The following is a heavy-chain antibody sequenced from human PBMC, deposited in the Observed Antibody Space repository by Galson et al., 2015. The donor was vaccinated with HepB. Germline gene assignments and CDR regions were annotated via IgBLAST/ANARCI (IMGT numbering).Heavy chain of an antibody. CDR2: IHSSGVST. V-gene: IGHV3-23*01. J-gene: IGHJ6*03. CDR3: VKGIYHEILYYYIDV. Sequence: SLRLSCAASGFTFSNYVINWVRQAPGKGLEWVSSIHSSGVSTSYADSVKGQFTFSRDNPKNTLYLQMDSLRAEDTAVYYCVKGIYHEILYYYIDVWGKGTTVTVSS. CDR1: GFTFSNYV. D-gene: IGHD2-15*01.